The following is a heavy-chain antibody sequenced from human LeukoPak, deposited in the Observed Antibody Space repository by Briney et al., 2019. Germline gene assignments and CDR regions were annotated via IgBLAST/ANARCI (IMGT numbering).Heavy chain of an antibody. J-gene: IGHJ1*01. Sequence: SETLSLTCTVSGGSISSGGYYWSWIRQHPGKGLEWIGYIYYSGSTYYNPSLKSRVTISVDTSKNQFSLKLSSVTAADTAVYYCASSGYYDDAEYFQHWGQGTLVTVSS. CDR1: GGSISSGGYY. CDR3: ASSGYYDDAEYFQH. CDR2: IYYSGST. D-gene: IGHD3-22*01. V-gene: IGHV4-31*03.